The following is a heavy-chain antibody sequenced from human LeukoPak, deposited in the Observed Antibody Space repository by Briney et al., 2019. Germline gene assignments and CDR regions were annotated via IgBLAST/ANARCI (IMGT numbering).Heavy chain of an antibody. CDR2: ISGSGDNT. V-gene: IGHV3-23*01. CDR3: ARDPGLDI. Sequence: TGGSLRLSCAASGVTFSSYAMSRVRQAPGKGLEWVSAISGSGDNTYYADSVKGRFTISRDNSKNTLYLQMNSLRADDTAVYYCARDPGLDIWGQGTLVTVSS. CDR1: GVTFSSYA. J-gene: IGHJ4*02.